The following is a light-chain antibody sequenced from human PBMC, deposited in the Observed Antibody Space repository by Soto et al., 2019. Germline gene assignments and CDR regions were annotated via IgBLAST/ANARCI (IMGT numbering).Light chain of an antibody. CDR1: SSDIGAYNF. CDR3: RSCLSIPTVL. CDR2: DVN. V-gene: IGLV2-14*03. J-gene: IGLJ3*02. Sequence: QPAAVSECSCRWMPISCTKTSSDIGAYNFASWYQQHPGKAPKLMLYDVNIRPSGVSNRFSGSKSGNTASLTIFLLQAEEGADSSCRSCLSIPTVLFGG.